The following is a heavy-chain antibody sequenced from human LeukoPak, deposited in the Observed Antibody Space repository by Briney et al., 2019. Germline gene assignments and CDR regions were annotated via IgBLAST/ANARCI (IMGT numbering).Heavy chain of an antibody. CDR3: AGMRITTPTVRTLDY. CDR1: GGSMSTYY. D-gene: IGHD1-14*01. J-gene: IGHJ4*02. CDR2: IYYTGST. V-gene: IGHV4-59*01. Sequence: SETLSLTCTVSGGSMSTYYWTWIRQPPGKGLEWIGFIYYTGSTNYNPSLKSRVTISVDTSKNQFSLKLSSVTAANTAVYYCAGMRITTPTVRTLDYWGQGTLVTVSS.